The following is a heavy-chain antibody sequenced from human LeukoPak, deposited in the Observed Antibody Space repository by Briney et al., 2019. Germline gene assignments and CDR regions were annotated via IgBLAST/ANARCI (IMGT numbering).Heavy chain of an antibody. CDR2: ISYDGSNK. CDR3: AKESLYGSGSYLDY. CDR1: GFTFSSYG. V-gene: IGHV3-30*18. Sequence: PGGSLRLSCAASGFTFSSYGMHWVRQAPGKGLEWVAVISYDGSNKYYADSVKGRFTIYRENSKHTLYLQMNSLRAEDTAVYYCAKESLYGSGSYLDYWGQGTLVTVSS. J-gene: IGHJ4*02. D-gene: IGHD3-10*01.